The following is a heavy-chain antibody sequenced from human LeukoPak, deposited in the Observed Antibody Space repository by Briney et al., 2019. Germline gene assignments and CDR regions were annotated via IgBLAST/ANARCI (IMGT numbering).Heavy chain of an antibody. Sequence: GASVKVSCKASGYTFTGYGISWVRQAPGQGLGWMGWISAYNGNTNSAKKFQGRVTMTTDTSTTTAYMELRSLRSDDTAVYYCARDDLGYCNGGSCYSLYDYWSQGTLVTVSS. CDR1: GYTFTGYG. J-gene: IGHJ4*02. D-gene: IGHD2-15*01. V-gene: IGHV1-18*01. CDR2: ISAYNGNT. CDR3: ARDDLGYCNGGSCYSLYDY.